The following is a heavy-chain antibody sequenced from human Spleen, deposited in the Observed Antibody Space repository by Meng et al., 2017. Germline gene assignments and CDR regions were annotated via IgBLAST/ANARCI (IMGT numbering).Heavy chain of an antibody. Sequence: ASVKVSCKASGYNFPDYYIHWVRRAPGQGLEWMGRINPKSGDTHYAQKFQARVTMTGDTSISTACMELSGLRSDDTATYYCARDEDISAAGKLFGDYWGQGTLVTVSS. J-gene: IGHJ4*02. CDR1: GYNFPDYY. CDR3: ARDEDISAAGKLFGDY. CDR2: INPKSGDT. V-gene: IGHV1-2*06. D-gene: IGHD6-25*01.